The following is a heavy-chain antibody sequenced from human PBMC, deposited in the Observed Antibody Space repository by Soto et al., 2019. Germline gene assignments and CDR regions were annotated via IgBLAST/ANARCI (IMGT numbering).Heavy chain of an antibody. CDR1: GGTFSSYA. V-gene: IGHV1-69*13. Sequence: ASVKVSCKASGGTFSSYAISWVRQAPGQGLEWMGGIIPIFGTANYAQKFQGRVTITADESTSTAYMELSSLRSEDTAVYYCARGRGPSAELDVWGQGTTVTVSS. CDR2: IIPIFGTA. J-gene: IGHJ6*02. D-gene: IGHD6-13*01. CDR3: ARGRGPSAELDV.